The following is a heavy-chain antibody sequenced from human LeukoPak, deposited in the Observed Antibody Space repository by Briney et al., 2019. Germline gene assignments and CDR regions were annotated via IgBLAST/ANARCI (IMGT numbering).Heavy chain of an antibody. CDR1: GFTFSSYE. J-gene: IGHJ4*02. D-gene: IGHD4/OR15-4a*01. CDR3: AVTMGLIDDY. Sequence: TGGSLRLSCAASGFTFSSYEMNWVRQAPGTGLEWVSYISSSGSTIYYADSVKGRFTISRDNAKNSLYLQMNSLRAEDTAVYYCAVTMGLIDDYWGQGTLVTVSS. V-gene: IGHV3-48*03. CDR2: ISSSGSTI.